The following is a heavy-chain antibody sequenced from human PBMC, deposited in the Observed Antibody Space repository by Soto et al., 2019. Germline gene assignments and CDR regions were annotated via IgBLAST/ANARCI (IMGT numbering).Heavy chain of an antibody. CDR2: INYSGST. D-gene: IGHD3-22*01. Sequence: TSETLSLTCAVYGESFSNHYWTWIRQSPGKGLEWVGEINYSGSTRYNWSLGSRVTISVDTSKNQFSLMVTSVTAEDTAVYYCARGVVYRDVGLAYGMDVWGKGTTGTVSS. V-gene: IGHV4-34*01. J-gene: IGHJ6*04. CDR3: ARGVVYRDVGLAYGMDV. CDR1: GESFSNHY.